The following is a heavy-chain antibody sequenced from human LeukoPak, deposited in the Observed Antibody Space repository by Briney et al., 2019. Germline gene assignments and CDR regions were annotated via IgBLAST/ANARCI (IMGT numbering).Heavy chain of an antibody. V-gene: IGHV4-38-2*02. D-gene: IGHD1-7*01. CDR3: ARAAGTSRNFFDY. Sequence: SETLSLTCTVSGYSISSGFYWGWIRQPPGKGLECIGSIYHSGSTYYNPSLKSRVTISVDTSKNQFSLNLSSVTAADTAMYYCARAAGTSRNFFDYWGQGTLVTVSS. J-gene: IGHJ4*02. CDR2: IYHSGST. CDR1: GYSISSGFY.